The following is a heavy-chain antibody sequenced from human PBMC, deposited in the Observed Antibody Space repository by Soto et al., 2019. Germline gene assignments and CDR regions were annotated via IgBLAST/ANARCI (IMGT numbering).Heavy chain of an antibody. J-gene: IGHJ4*02. CDR3: ARGWGYDSSDYYYAY. CDR1: GGTFSRHA. D-gene: IGHD3-22*01. Sequence: QVQLVQSGAEVRKPGSSVKVSCKASGGTFSRHAISWVRQAPGQGLEWMGGIIPMFGTANHAQKFQGRVRIIADESTSTAYMELSGLRSEDAAIYYCARGWGYDSSDYYYAYWGQGTVVVVSS. CDR2: IIPMFGTA. V-gene: IGHV1-69*01.